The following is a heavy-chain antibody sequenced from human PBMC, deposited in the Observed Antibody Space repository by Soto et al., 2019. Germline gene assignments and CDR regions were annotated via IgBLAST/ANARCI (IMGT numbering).Heavy chain of an antibody. CDR1: GYTFTSYA. Sequence: GASVKVSCKASGYTFTSYAMHWVRQAPGQRLEWMGWINAGNGNTKYSQKFQGRVTITRDTSASTAYMELSSLRSEDTAVYYCARFPYLDTAMVTFFDYRGQGTPVTVSS. CDR2: INAGNGNT. J-gene: IGHJ4*02. V-gene: IGHV1-3*01. CDR3: ARFPYLDTAMVTFFDY. D-gene: IGHD5-18*01.